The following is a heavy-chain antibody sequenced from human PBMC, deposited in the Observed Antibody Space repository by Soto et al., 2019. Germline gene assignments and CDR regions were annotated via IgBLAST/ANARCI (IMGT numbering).Heavy chain of an antibody. CDR2: ISSSSSYI. Sequence: EVQLVESGGGLVKPGGSLSLSCAASGFTFSSYSMHWVRQAHGKGLEWVSSISSSSSYIYYADSVKGRFTISSDNAKNSLYLQMNSLRAEDTAVYYGSNLVVVTDYYYYYGMDVWGQGTTVTVSS. V-gene: IGHV3-21*01. J-gene: IGHJ6*02. D-gene: IGHD3-22*01. CDR1: GFTFSSYS. CDR3: SNLVVVTDYYYYYGMDV.